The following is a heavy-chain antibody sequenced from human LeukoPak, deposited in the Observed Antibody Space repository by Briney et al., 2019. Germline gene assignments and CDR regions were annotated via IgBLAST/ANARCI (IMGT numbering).Heavy chain of an antibody. Sequence: ASVKVSCKASGGTFSSYAISWVRPAPGQGLEWMGRIIPILGIANYAQKFQGRVTITADKSTSTAYMELSSLRSEDTAVYYCARDRASRSYYYYGMDVWGQGTTVTVSS. CDR1: GGTFSSYA. CDR3: ARDRASRSYYYYGMDV. V-gene: IGHV1-69*04. D-gene: IGHD1-26*01. CDR2: IIPILGIA. J-gene: IGHJ6*02.